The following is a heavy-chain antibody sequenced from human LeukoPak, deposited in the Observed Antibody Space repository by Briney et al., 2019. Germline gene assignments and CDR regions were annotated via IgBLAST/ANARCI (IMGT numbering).Heavy chain of an antibody. CDR3: ARAVYDSGSYLMDV. CDR1: GFTFSSYS. CDR2: ISSSSSYI. J-gene: IGHJ6*03. V-gene: IGHV3-21*01. Sequence: PGGSPRLSCAASGFTFSSYSMNWVRQAPGKGLEWVSSISSSSSYIDYADSVKGRFTISRDNAKNSLYLQMNSLRAEDTAVYYCARAVYDSGSYLMDVWGKGTTVTVSS. D-gene: IGHD3-10*01.